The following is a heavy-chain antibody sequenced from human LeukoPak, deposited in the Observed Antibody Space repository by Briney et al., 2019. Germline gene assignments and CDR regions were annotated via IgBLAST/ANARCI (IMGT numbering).Heavy chain of an antibody. V-gene: IGHV1-18*01. CDR3: ARAHYGDPPGDY. CDR2: ISAYNGNT. Sequence: ASVKVSCTASGYTFINFGIYWVRQAPGQELEWMGWISAYNGNTKYAQQFQGRVTMTTDTSTSTAYMELRSLRSGDTAVYYCARAHYGDPPGDYWGQGTLVTVSS. J-gene: IGHJ4*02. D-gene: IGHD4-17*01. CDR1: GYTFINFG.